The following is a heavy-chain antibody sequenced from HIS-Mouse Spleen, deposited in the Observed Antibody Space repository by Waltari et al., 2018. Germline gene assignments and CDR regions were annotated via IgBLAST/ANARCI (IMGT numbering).Heavy chain of an antibody. J-gene: IGHJ2*01. CDR3: AREIPYSSSWYDWYFDL. CDR1: CGSISTSSYY. D-gene: IGHD6-13*01. Sequence: QLQLQESGPGLVKPSETLSLTCTVSCGSISTSSYYWAWIRHPPGKGLEWIGSIYYSGSTYYNPSLKSRVTISVDTSKNQFSLKLSSVTAADTAVYYCAREIPYSSSWYDWYFDLWGRGTLVTVSS. CDR2: IYYSGST. V-gene: IGHV4-39*07.